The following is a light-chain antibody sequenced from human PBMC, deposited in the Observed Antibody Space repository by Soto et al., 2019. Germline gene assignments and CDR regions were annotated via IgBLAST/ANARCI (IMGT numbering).Light chain of an antibody. CDR2: DAS. CDR1: QSISSW. CDR3: QQYHNYPMT. J-gene: IGKJ1*01. V-gene: IGKV1-5*01. Sequence: DIQMTQSPSTLSASVGDTVTITCRASQSISSWSAWYRQKPGKAPELVIYDASRLHRGVPSRFSGSGSGTEFTLTISSLQPDDFATYYCQQYHNYPMTFGQGTKVEIK.